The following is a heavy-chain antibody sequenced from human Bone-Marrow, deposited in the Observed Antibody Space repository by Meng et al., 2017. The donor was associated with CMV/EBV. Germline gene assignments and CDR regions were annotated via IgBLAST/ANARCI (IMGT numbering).Heavy chain of an antibody. CDR1: STSRISYD. Sequence: STSRISYDWGRVRESPGRGREWIRSIDCKGTTYCSPSLGSRVTIFVDTSKTQCTLRLNSVTAADTAVYCCARHSPTSCYLCWFDPWGQRALVTVSS. D-gene: IGHD2-2*01. V-gene: IGHV4-39*01. CDR3: ARHSPTSCYLCWFDP. J-gene: IGHJ5*02. CDR2: IDCKGTT.